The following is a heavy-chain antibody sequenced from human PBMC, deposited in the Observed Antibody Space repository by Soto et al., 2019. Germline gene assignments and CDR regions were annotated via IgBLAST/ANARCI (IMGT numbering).Heavy chain of an antibody. CDR2: ISAYNGNT. Sequence: ASVKVSCKASGYTFTSYGIHWVRKAPGQGLEWMGWISAYNGNTNYAQKLQGRVTMTTDTSTSTAYMELRSLRPDDTAVYYCASSESGYSYGYGAFDIWGQGTMVTVSS. J-gene: IGHJ3*02. D-gene: IGHD5-18*01. V-gene: IGHV1-18*01. CDR3: ASSESGYSYGYGAFDI. CDR1: GYTFTSYG.